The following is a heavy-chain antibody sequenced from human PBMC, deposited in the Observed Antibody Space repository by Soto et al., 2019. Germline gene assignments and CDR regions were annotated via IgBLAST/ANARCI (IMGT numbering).Heavy chain of an antibody. CDR2: ISGYNGHT. Sequence: QVQLVQSGPEVRKPGASVKVSCKASGYTFTTYGISWVRQAPGQGLEWMGWISGYNGHTKYAQKFQGRVTMTTDTSTSTVYMDLRSLRADDTAVYYCAREGEMPYYYYGLDVGGQGTTVTVSS. J-gene: IGHJ6*02. CDR3: AREGEMPYYYYGLDV. V-gene: IGHV1-18*01. D-gene: IGHD3-16*01. CDR1: GYTFTTYG.